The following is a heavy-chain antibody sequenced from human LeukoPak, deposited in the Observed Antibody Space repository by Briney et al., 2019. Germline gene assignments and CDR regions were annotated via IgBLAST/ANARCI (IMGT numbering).Heavy chain of an antibody. CDR1: TFTFSNSV. V-gene: IGHV3-30*04. CDR2: ISIDGNGK. Sequence: GGSLRLSCVPSTFTFSNSVMHWVRQAPGKGLEWVSGISIDGNGKYYADSVRGRITISRNNSKNTLYLEMNSLSAEDTAVYYCAKEVRTSGRAGIFGYWGQGTLVTVSS. D-gene: IGHD2-2*01. CDR3: AKEVRTSGRAGIFGY. J-gene: IGHJ4*02.